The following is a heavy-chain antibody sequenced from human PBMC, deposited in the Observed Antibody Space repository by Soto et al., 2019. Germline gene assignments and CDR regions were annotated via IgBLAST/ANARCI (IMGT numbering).Heavy chain of an antibody. CDR2: IYYSGNT. CDR3: AQALVFTGGDGFDI. V-gene: IGHV4-31*02. CDR1: GGSITTGGRY. Sequence: QVRLQEWGPGLVKPSQTLSLKCSVSGGSITTGGRYWSWIRQLPGKGLAWIWDIYYSGNTYYNASLKSRVTISVEAAKNQFSLKLSSVTAADTAVYYCAQALVFTGGDGFDIWGQGRLVTVSS. D-gene: IGHD1-1*01. J-gene: IGHJ3*02.